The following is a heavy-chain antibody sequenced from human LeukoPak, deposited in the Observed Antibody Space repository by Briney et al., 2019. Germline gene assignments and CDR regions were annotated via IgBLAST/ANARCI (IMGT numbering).Heavy chain of an antibody. V-gene: IGHV3-23*01. Sequence: GGSLRLSCAASGFTFSSYAMSWVRLAPGKGREWVSGVSGDGGYTYYADSVKGRFTISRDHSKSTLCLQMNSLRADDTAVSYCAKGGTMTKKGYSDYWGQGTLVTVSS. CDR2: VSGDGGYT. CDR3: AKGGTMTKKGYSDY. J-gene: IGHJ4*02. CDR1: GFTFSSYA. D-gene: IGHD2-15*01.